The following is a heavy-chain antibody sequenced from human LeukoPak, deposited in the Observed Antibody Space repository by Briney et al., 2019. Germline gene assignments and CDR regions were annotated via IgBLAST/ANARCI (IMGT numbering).Heavy chain of an antibody. J-gene: IGHJ3*02. CDR1: GFTFSSYA. CDR2: ISGAGGTT. CDR3: ARDPNGDYIGAFEI. Sequence: PGESLRLSCAASGFTFSSYAMMWLRQAPGKGLEWVSAISGAGGTTLYADSVEGRFTISRDNSKNTLYLQMTSLRVEDTAVYYCARDPNGDYIGAFEIWGQGTMVTVSS. D-gene: IGHD4-17*01. V-gene: IGHV3-23*01.